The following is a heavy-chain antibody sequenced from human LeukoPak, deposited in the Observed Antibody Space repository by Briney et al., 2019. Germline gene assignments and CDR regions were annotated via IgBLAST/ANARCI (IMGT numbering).Heavy chain of an antibody. J-gene: IGHJ3*02. CDR1: GFTFSSYA. CDR3: ATYRSYSDDAFDI. CDR2: ISGSGGST. D-gene: IGHD1-26*01. Sequence: QPGGSLRLSCAASGFTFSSYAMSWVRQAPGKGLEWVSAISGSGGSTYYADSVKGRFTISRDNSKNTLYLQMNSLRAEDTAVYYCATYRSYSDDAFDIWGQGTMVTVSS. V-gene: IGHV3-23*01.